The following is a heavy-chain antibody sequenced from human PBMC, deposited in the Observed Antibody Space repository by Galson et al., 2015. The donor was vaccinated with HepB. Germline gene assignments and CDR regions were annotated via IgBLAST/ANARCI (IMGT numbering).Heavy chain of an antibody. V-gene: IGHV3-11*01. CDR1: GFTFSDYY. CDR2: ISISGSAT. Sequence: SLRLSCAASGFTFSDYYMGWIRQAPGKGLEWVSYISISGSATYYADSVKGRFAISRDNARSILYLQMNSLGVEDTAMYYCVRVHPADCSSIRCQILDYWGQGTLVTVSS. CDR3: VRVHPADCSSIRCQILDY. D-gene: IGHD2-2*01. J-gene: IGHJ4*02.